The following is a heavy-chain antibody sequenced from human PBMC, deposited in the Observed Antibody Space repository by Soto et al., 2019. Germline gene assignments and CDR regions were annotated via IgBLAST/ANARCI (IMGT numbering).Heavy chain of an antibody. J-gene: IGHJ6*02. Sequence: SETLSLTCTFSCGSIISGRYYWSWIRQHPGKGLEWIGYIYYSGSTYYNPSLKSRVTISVDTSKNQFSLKLSSVTAADTAVYYCARTYYDFWSGLRRAYGGSYYGMDVWGQGTTVTVSS. V-gene: IGHV4-31*03. CDR3: ARTYYDFWSGLRRAYGGSYYGMDV. CDR1: CGSIISGRYY. CDR2: IYYSGST. D-gene: IGHD3-3*01.